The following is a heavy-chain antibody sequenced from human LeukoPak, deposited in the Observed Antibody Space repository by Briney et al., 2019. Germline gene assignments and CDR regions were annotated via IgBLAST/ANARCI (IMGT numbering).Heavy chain of an antibody. D-gene: IGHD2-2*01. V-gene: IGHV3-21*01. Sequence: GGSLRLSCAASGFTFSSYAMSWDRQAPGEGLEWVSSISSTSKYIHYAGSVKGRFTISRDNAKNSLYLQKNSLRAEDTAVYYCARFDCSGTNCYGAQWYFDLWGRGTLVTVSS. CDR3: ARFDCSGTNCYGAQWYFDL. J-gene: IGHJ2*01. CDR2: ISSTSKYI. CDR1: GFTFSSYA.